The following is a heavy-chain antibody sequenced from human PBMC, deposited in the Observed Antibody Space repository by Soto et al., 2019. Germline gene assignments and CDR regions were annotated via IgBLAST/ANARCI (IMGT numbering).Heavy chain of an antibody. D-gene: IGHD3-22*01. Sequence: QLQLQESGSGLVKPSQTLSLTCAVSGGSISSGGYSWNWIRQPPGKGLEWIGYIFHSGSTYYNPSLMSRVTISEDRAKNHFSLKLSSVTAADTAVYYCARGMGSTGYYLGEFDYWGQGDRVTVSS. CDR2: IFHSGST. CDR3: ARGMGSTGYYLGEFDY. CDR1: GGSISSGGYS. V-gene: IGHV4-30-2*01. J-gene: IGHJ4*02.